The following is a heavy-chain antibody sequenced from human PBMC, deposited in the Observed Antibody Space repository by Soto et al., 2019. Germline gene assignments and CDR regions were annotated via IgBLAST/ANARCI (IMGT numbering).Heavy chain of an antibody. CDR1: GFTFSSYA. CDR3: ARGRTGTTYDAFDI. V-gene: IGHV3-64*01. Sequence: EVQLVESGGGLVQPGGSLILSCAASGFTFSSYAMHWVRQAPGKGLEFVSAVSSNGGSTYYASSVKGRFTVSRDNSKNTLFLQMGSLRPEDMAVYFCARGRTGTTYDAFDIWGLGTIVTVSS. CDR2: VSSNGGST. J-gene: IGHJ3*02. D-gene: IGHD1-1*01.